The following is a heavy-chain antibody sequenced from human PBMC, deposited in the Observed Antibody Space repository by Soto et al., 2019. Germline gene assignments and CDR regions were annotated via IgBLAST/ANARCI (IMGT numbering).Heavy chain of an antibody. V-gene: IGHV3-30*04. CDR2: ISYDGSNE. CDR1: GFTFSSYA. Sequence: GGSLRLSCAASGFTFSSYAMHWVRQAPGKGLEWVAVISYDGSNEHYTDSVKGRFIISRDNSKNMVFLHMNSLRPEDTAVYHCAKGTYFRHSSGYYVFDYWGPGTQVTVSS. CDR3: AKGTYFRHSSGYYVFDY. J-gene: IGHJ4*02. D-gene: IGHD3-22*01.